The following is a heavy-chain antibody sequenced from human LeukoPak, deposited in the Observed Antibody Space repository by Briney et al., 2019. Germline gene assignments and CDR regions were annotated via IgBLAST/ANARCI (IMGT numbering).Heavy chain of an antibody. CDR3: GALPAATMLRDF. CDR1: GIPFSTYG. Sequence: GGSLRLSCAASGIPFSTYGMHWVRQAPGKGLEWVAVTWDDGVSRSYADSVRGRFTISRDNSQSTLYLQMVSLRPDDTAVYYCGALPAATMLRDFWGQGTLVTVSP. CDR2: TWDDGVSR. V-gene: IGHV3-33*01. J-gene: IGHJ4*02. D-gene: IGHD2-2*01.